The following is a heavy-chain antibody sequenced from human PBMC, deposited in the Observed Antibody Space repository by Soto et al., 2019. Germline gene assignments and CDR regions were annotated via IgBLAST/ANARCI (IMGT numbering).Heavy chain of an antibody. V-gene: IGHV1-3*01. D-gene: IGHD2-2*01. CDR2: INAGNGNT. J-gene: IGHJ5*02. CDR1: GYTFTSYA. Sequence: ASVKVSCKASGYTFTSYAMHWVRQAPGQRLEWMGWINAGNGNTKYSQKFQGRVTITRDTSASTAYMELSSLRSEDTAVYYCARSSTSHHWFDPWGQGTRVTVSS. CDR3: ARSSTSHHWFDP.